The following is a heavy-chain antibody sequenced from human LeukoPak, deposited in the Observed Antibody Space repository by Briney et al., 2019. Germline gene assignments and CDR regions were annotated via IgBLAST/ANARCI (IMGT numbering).Heavy chain of an antibody. D-gene: IGHD3-22*01. CDR1: GFTFSSYA. CDR3: AKRDSSGYYYFDY. V-gene: IGHV3-23*01. J-gene: IGHJ4*02. CDR2: ITGSGAGT. Sequence: GGSLRLSCAASGFTFSSYAMSWVRQAPGKGLEWVSAITGSGAGTYYADSVRGRFTISRDNSKNTLSLQMNSLRAEDTAVYYCAKRDSSGYYYFDYWGQGTLVTVSS.